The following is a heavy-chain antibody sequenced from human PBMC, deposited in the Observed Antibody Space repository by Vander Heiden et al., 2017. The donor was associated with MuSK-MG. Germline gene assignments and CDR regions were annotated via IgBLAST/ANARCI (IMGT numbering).Heavy chain of an antibody. D-gene: IGHD3-16*01. CDR2: IIPILGTA. Sequence: QVQLVQSGAEGDKPGSSVKVSCKASGGNFSSYASSWVGQGPGQGLVWMGGIIPILGTANDAQKFQGSVTISADKPTSTAYMEMSRLRAEDTGVYYCARVAAGGYFDYWGQGTLVTVSS. J-gene: IGHJ4*02. V-gene: IGHV1-69*10. CDR1: GGNFSSYA. CDR3: ARVAAGGYFDY.